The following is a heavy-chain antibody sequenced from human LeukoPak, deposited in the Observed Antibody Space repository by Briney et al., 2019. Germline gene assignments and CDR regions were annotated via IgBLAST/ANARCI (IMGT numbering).Heavy chain of an antibody. Sequence: GGSLRLSCAASGLTFSDYYMSWIRQAPGKGLEWVSYISSSGSTIYYADSVRGRFTISRDNAKKSLYLQMNSLRDEDTALYYCAKDQATFGIYDYGMDVWGQGTKVTVSS. J-gene: IGHJ6*02. CDR2: ISSSGSTI. D-gene: IGHD3-3*01. CDR1: GLTFSDYY. CDR3: AKDQATFGIYDYGMDV. V-gene: IGHV3-11*01.